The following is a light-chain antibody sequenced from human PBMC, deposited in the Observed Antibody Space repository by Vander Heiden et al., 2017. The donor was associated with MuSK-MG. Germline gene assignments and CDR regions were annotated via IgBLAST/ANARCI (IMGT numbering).Light chain of an antibody. CDR2: DAS. Sequence: DIVLTQSPGTLSLSPGERATLPCRASQSVSSSYLAWYQQKPGQAPRLLIYDASNRATGIPDRFSGSGSGTDFTLTISRLEPEDFAVYYCQQYGSSPRTFGQGTKVEIK. CDR1: QSVSSSY. J-gene: IGKJ1*01. V-gene: IGKV3-20*01. CDR3: QQYGSSPRT.